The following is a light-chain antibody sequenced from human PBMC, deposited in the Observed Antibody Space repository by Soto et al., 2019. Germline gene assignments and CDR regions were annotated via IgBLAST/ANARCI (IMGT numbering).Light chain of an antibody. V-gene: IGLV2-11*01. J-gene: IGLJ1*01. Sequence: QSALAQPRSVSGSPGQSVTISCTVTSSDVGGYNYVSWYQQHPGKAPKLMIYDVSKRPSGVPDRFSGSKSGNTASLTISGLQAEDEAGYYCCSYAGSYTLGVFGTGTKVTVL. CDR2: DVS. CDR1: SSDVGGYNY. CDR3: CSYAGSYTLGV.